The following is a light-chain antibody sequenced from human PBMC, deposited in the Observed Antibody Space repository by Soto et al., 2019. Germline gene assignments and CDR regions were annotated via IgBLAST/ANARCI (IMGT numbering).Light chain of an antibody. CDR1: SGDVGGPNF. V-gene: IGLV2-8*01. CDR2: EVT. J-gene: IGLJ3*02. CDR3: ISYTGSHSWV. Sequence: QSALTQPPSASGSPGQSVTISCTGTSGDVGGPNFVSWYQQQPGKAPKLIIYEVTQRPSGVPDRFSGSKSGNTASLTVSGLQGEDEADYHCISYTGSHSWVFGGGTKLPVL.